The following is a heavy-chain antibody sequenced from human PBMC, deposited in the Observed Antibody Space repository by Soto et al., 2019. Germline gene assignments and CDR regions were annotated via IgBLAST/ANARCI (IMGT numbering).Heavy chain of an antibody. J-gene: IGHJ6*02. CDR1: GGSISSYY. V-gene: IGHV4-59*01. Sequence: ETLSLTCTVSGGSISSYYWSWIRQPPGKGLEWIGYIYYSGSTNYNPSLKSRVTISVDTSKNQFSLKLSSVTAADTAVYYCARGLDYDFWSGYYTSYYYYYGMDVWGQGTTVTVSS. CDR2: IYYSGST. D-gene: IGHD3-3*01. CDR3: ARGLDYDFWSGYYTSYYYYYGMDV.